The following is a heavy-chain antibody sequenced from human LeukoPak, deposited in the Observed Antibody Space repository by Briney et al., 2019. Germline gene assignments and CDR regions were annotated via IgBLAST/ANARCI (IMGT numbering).Heavy chain of an antibody. CDR2: IYYSGST. CDR1: GGSISSYY. D-gene: IGHD3-22*01. V-gene: IGHV4-59*01. J-gene: IGHJ4*02. Sequence: SETLSLTCTVSGGSISSYYWDWIRQPPGKGLEWIGYIYYSGSTNYNPSLKSRVTTSVDTSKNQFSLKLSSVTAADTAVYYCARERLGYYDRSGLDYWGQGTLVTVSS. CDR3: ARERLGYYDRSGLDY.